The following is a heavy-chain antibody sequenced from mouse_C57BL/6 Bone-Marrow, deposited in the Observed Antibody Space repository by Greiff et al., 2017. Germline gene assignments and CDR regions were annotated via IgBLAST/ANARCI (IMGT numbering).Heavy chain of an antibody. V-gene: IGHV2-9-1*01. D-gene: IGHD1-1*01. CDR2: IWTGGGT. J-gene: IGHJ4*01. CDR3: ARKTCYKYYYAMDY. CDR1: GFSLTSYA. Sequence: QVQLQQSGPGLVAPSQSLSITCTVSGFSLTSYAISWVRQPPGKGLEWLGVIWTGGGTNYNSALKSRLSISKDNSKSQVFLKMNSLQTDDTARYYCARKTCYKYYYAMDYWGQGTSVTVSS.